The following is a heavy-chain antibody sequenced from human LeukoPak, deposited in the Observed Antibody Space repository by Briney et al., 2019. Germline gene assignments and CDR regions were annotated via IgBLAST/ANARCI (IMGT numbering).Heavy chain of an antibody. D-gene: IGHD3-3*01. J-gene: IGHJ4*02. V-gene: IGHV4-34*01. Sequence: PSETLSLTCAVYGGSFSGYYWSWIRQPPRQGLEWIGEINHSGSTNYNPSLKSRVTISVDTSKNQYSLKLSSVTAADTAVYYCARGPNYDFWSGYTDWGQGTLVTVSS. CDR3: ARGPNYDFWSGYTD. CDR2: INHSGST. CDR1: GGSFSGYY.